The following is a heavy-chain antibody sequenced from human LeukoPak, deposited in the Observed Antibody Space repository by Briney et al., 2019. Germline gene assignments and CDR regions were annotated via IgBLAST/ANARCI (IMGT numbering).Heavy chain of an antibody. V-gene: IGHV4-34*01. CDR2: INHSGST. D-gene: IGHD6-13*01. J-gene: IGHJ4*02. Sequence: SETLSLTCAVYGGSFSGYYWSWIRQPPGKGLEWIGEINHSGSTNYNPSLKSRVTISVDTSKNQFSLKLISGTAADTAVYYCARPSSSWKPVVSHWGQGTLVTVSS. CDR3: ARPSSSWKPVVSH. CDR1: GGSFSGYY.